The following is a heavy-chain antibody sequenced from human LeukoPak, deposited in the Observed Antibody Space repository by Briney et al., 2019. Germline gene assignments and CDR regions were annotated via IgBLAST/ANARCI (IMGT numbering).Heavy chain of an antibody. CDR3: ARDQGYRYGYGDFDY. Sequence: EASVKVSFKASGYTFTSYGISWLRQAPGQGLEWMGWISTNNGNTNFAQKFQGRVTMTTDTSTSTAYMELRSLRSEDTAVYYCARDQGYRYGYGDFDYWGQGTLVTVSS. D-gene: IGHD5-18*01. V-gene: IGHV1-18*01. CDR2: ISTNNGNT. J-gene: IGHJ4*02. CDR1: GYTFTSYG.